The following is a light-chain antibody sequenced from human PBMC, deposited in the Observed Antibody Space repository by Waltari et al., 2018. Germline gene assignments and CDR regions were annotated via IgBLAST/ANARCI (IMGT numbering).Light chain of an antibody. CDR1: QSVNIN. J-gene: IGKJ1*01. V-gene: IGKV3-11*01. Sequence: EIVLTQSPATLSLSAGERATLSCRSSQSVNINLAWYQQRPGQAPRLLIYDASTRANGIPARFSGSGSGTDFTLTISSLEPEDFAIYYCQQRTNWWTFGQGTRV. CDR2: DAS. CDR3: QQRTNWWT.